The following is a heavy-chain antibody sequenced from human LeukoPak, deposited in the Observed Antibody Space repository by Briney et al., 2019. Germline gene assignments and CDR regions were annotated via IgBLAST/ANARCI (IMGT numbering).Heavy chain of an antibody. CDR1: GGSISSYY. J-gene: IGHJ6*02. D-gene: IGHD2-15*01. V-gene: IGHV4-59*01. CDR2: IYYSGST. CDR3: ARAKGRYCSGGSCYSGYYYYGMDV. Sequence: SETLSLTCTVSGGSISSYYWSWIRQPPGKGLEWIGYIYYSGSTNCNPSLKSRVTISVDTSKNQFSLKLSSVTAADTAVYYCARAKGRYCSGGSCYSGYYYYGMDVWGQGTTVTVSS.